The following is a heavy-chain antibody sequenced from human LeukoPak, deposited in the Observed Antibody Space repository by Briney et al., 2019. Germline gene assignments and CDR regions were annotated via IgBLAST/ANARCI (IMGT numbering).Heavy chain of an antibody. CDR1: GFTFSSYW. CDR3: ARVKTTTEDEYFQH. V-gene: IGHV3-7*01. Sequence: PGGSLRLSCAASGFTFSSYWMSWVRQAPGKGLEWVANIKQDGSEKYYVDSVKGRFTISRDNAKNSLYLQMNSLRAEDTAVYYCARVKTTTEDEYFQHWGQGTLVTVSS. D-gene: IGHD1-1*01. J-gene: IGHJ1*01. CDR2: IKQDGSEK.